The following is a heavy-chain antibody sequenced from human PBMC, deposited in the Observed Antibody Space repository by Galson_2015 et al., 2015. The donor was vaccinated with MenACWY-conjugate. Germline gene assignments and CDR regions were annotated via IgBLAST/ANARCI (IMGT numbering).Heavy chain of an antibody. CDR1: GYTFTSYG. D-gene: IGHD3-22*01. J-gene: IGHJ4*02. CDR2: ISAYNGNT. Sequence: SVKVSCKASGYTFTSYGISWVRQAPGQGLEWMGWISAYNGNTNYAQKLQGRVTMTTDTSTSTAYMELRSLRSDDTAVYYCARASAGPRYDSSGYWDYWGQGTLVTVSS. CDR3: ARASAGPRYDSSGYWDY. V-gene: IGHV1-18*01.